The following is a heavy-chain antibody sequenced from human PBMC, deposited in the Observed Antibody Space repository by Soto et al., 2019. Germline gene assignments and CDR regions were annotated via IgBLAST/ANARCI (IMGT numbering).Heavy chain of an antibody. CDR1: GGTFSRYP. D-gene: IGHD4-4*01. Sequence: QVQLVQSGAEVKKVGSSVKVSCKASGGTFSRYPIAWVRQAPGHGLEWMGQIIPIFGTISHAQNFQGRITITADEFTSTAYMELSSLRSDDTAVYYCARPRTVAATKGYDYWGQGTLVTVSS. CDR2: IIPIFGTI. CDR3: ARPRTVAATKGYDY. J-gene: IGHJ4*02. V-gene: IGHV1-69*01.